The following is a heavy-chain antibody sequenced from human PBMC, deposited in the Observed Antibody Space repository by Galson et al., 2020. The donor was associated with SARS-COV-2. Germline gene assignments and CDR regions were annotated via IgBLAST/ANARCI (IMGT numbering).Heavy chain of an antibody. V-gene: IGHV4-59*01. CDR3: ARGEDTALGN. CDR2: MYDSGTT. Sequence: TSETLSLTCTVSGTSISSYYWTWIRQPPGKGLEWIGYMYDSGTTGYNPTLKSRVTMSIDTSKNQFSLRLSSVTAADTAVYYCARGEDTALGNWGQGTLVTVSS. D-gene: IGHD5-18*01. CDR1: GTSISSYY. J-gene: IGHJ4*02.